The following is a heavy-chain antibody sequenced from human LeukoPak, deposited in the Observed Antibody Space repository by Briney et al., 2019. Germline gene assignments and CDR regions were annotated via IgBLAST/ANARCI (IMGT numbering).Heavy chain of an antibody. D-gene: IGHD5-18*01. Sequence: VAAVKVSCKASGYTFTGYYIHWLRQAPAQGLEWMGWINPNSGGTNYAQKFQGRVTMTRDTSISTAYMELSRLRSDDTAVYYCARTSRGYSYGLDYWGQGTLVTVSS. CDR2: INPNSGGT. J-gene: IGHJ4*02. CDR1: GYTFTGYY. V-gene: IGHV1-2*02. CDR3: ARTSRGYSYGLDY.